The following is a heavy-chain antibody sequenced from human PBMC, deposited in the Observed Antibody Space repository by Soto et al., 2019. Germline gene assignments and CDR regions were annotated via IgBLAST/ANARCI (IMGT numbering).Heavy chain of an antibody. V-gene: IGHV4-59*01. CDR1: GGSICSYD. CDR2: IYYSGST. D-gene: IGHD3-16*01. J-gene: IGHJ6*02. CDR3: VYVSGGERGYGARGMAR. Sequence: ETLSLTCTVSGGSICSYDWSWIRQPPGKGLEWIGYIYYSGSTNYNPSLKSRVTISVDTSKNQFSLKLSSVTAADTAVYDSVYVSGGERGYGARGMARWAQGTTVTVS.